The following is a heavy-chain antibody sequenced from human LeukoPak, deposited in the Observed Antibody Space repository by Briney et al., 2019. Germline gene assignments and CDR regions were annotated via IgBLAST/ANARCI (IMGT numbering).Heavy chain of an antibody. CDR1: GLTFSSYE. Sequence: QPGGSLRLSCAASGLTFSSYEMNWVRQAPGKGLEWVSYISSSGSTIYYADSVKGRFTISRDNAKNSLYLQMNSLRAEDTAVYYCARGNKYYDSSGYYYYFDYWGQGTLVTVSS. D-gene: IGHD3-22*01. V-gene: IGHV3-48*03. CDR3: ARGNKYYDSSGYYYYFDY. CDR2: ISSSGSTI. J-gene: IGHJ4*02.